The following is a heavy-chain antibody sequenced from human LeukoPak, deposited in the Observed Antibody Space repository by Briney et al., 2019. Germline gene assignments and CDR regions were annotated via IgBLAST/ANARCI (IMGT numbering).Heavy chain of an antibody. D-gene: IGHD3-3*01. CDR1: GLTFSNYG. Sequence: GGSLRLSCAASGLTFSNYGMHWVRQAPGKGLEWVAVISYDGSNKYYADSVKGRSTISRDNSKSTLDLQMNSLRSEDTAVYYCAKDRDKFWSGSQVWGQGTLVTVSS. J-gene: IGHJ4*02. V-gene: IGHV3-30*18. CDR3: AKDRDKFWSGSQV. CDR2: ISYDGSNK.